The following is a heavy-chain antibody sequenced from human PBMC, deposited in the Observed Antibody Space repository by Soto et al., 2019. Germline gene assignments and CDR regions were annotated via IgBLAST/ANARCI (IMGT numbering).Heavy chain of an antibody. CDR2: IRSKANSYAT. Sequence: EVQLVESGGGLVQPGGSLKLSCAASGFTFSGSAMHWVRQASGKGLEWVGRIRSKANSYATAYAASVKGRFNISRDDSKNTAYLQMNSLKTEDTAVYYCRVAEAGQFDYWGQGTLVTGSS. J-gene: IGHJ4*02. V-gene: IGHV3-73*02. CDR3: RVAEAGQFDY. CDR1: GFTFSGSA. D-gene: IGHD6-13*01.